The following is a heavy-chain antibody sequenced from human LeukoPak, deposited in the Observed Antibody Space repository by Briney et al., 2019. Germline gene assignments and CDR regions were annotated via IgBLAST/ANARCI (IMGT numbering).Heavy chain of an antibody. CDR3: AKAMSTDHYDSRGFYRVDFDS. V-gene: IGHV3-23*01. Sequence: GGSLRLSCAASEFTFSTYAMSWVRQAPGKGLEWVSALTNSGGSGGVTYYADSVKGRFIISRDNSKSTLYLQLSSLRAEDTAVYYCAKAMSTDHYDSRGFYRVDFDSWGQGTLVTVSS. D-gene: IGHD3-22*01. J-gene: IGHJ4*02. CDR2: LTNSGGSGGVT. CDR1: EFTFSTYA.